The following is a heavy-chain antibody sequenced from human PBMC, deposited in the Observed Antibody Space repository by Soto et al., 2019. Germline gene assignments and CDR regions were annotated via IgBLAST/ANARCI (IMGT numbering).Heavy chain of an antibody. Sequence: QVQLVQSGAEVKKPGSSVKLSCKASGGSFGGYGLSWVRQAPGQGLEWMGGMLPLFAPANYAQKFQGRVTITADESASAGELELNSVRSEDTAVYYCARWGTWDAHSGGTYHYTAKLDYWGHGTLVTVSS. D-gene: IGHD3-16*02. J-gene: IGHJ4*01. CDR3: ARWGTWDAHSGGTYHYTAKLDY. V-gene: IGHV1-69*12. CDR1: GGSFGGYG. CDR2: MLPLFAPA.